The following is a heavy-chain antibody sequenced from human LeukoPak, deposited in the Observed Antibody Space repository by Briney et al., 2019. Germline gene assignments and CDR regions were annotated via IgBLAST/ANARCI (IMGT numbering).Heavy chain of an antibody. CDR1: GSTFTTNW. V-gene: IGHV5-51*01. CDR2: IYPGDSHT. CDR3: ARRSSSWFDH. D-gene: IGHD6-13*01. J-gene: IGHJ5*02. Sequence: GASLLISCEGSGSTFTTNWIVWVRQLPGKGLEWMGIIYPGDSHTTYSPSFQGQVTISVDKSISAAYLQWSSLKASDTAMYYCARRSSSWFDHWGQGTLVTVSA.